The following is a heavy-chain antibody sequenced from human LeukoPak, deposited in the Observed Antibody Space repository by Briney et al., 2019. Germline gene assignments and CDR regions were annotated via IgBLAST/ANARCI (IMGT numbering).Heavy chain of an antibody. CDR2: ISYDGSNK. Sequence: GRSLRLSCAASGFTFSSYAMHWVRQAPGKGLEWVAVISYDGSNKYYADSVKGRFTISRDNSKNTPYLQMNSLRAEDTAVYYCAKDLGIAVAEIFDYWGQGTLVTVSS. CDR1: GFTFSSYA. J-gene: IGHJ4*02. V-gene: IGHV3-30-3*01. CDR3: AKDLGIAVAEIFDY. D-gene: IGHD6-19*01.